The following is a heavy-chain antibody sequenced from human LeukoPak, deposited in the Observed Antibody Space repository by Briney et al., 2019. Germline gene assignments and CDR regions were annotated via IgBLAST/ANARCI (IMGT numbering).Heavy chain of an antibody. V-gene: IGHV4-59*01. J-gene: IGHJ3*02. CDR1: VGSISSYY. Sequence: SETLSLTCTVSVGSISSYYWSWIRQPPGKGLEWIGYINYSGSTNYNPSLKSRVTISVDTSKNQFSLKLSSVTAADTAVYYCATAIAVANDAFDIWGQGTMVTVSS. CDR3: ATAIAVANDAFDI. CDR2: INYSGST. D-gene: IGHD6-19*01.